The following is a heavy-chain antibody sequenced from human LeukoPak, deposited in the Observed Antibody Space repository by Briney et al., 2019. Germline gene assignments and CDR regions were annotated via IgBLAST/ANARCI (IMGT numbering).Heavy chain of an antibody. CDR2: IYYSGTT. V-gene: IGHV4-39*07. CDR1: GGLISISTYY. CDR3: ASQLGSGSGM. J-gene: IGHJ4*02. Sequence: SETLSLTCTVSGGLISISTYYWGWIRQPPGKGLEWIGSIYYSGTTHYNPSLKSRVTIAVDTSKNQFSLKLISVTAADTAVYYCASQLGSGSGMWGQGTLVTVSS. D-gene: IGHD3-10*01.